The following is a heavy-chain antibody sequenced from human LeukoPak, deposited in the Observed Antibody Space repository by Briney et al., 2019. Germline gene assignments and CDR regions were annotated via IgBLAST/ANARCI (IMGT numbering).Heavy chain of an antibody. J-gene: IGHJ6*04. V-gene: IGHV4-61*01. CDR2: IYYSGST. D-gene: IGHD3-22*01. Sequence: SETLSLTCTVSGGSISSGSYYWSWIRQPPGKGLEWIGYIYYSGSTNYDPSLKSRVTISVDTSKNQFSLKLSSVTAADTAVYYCARDSSSGYYSGPMDVWGKGTTVTVSS. CDR3: ARDSSSGYYSGPMDV. CDR1: GGSISSGSYY.